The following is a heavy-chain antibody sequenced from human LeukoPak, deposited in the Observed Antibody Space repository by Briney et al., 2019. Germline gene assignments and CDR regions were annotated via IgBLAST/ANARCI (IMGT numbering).Heavy chain of an antibody. J-gene: IGHJ4*02. V-gene: IGHV3-30*02. CDR3: AREDIVATGLDY. D-gene: IGHD5-12*01. CDR2: IRNDGRKK. Sequence: GGSLRLSCAASGVTFSSYGMHWVRQAPGKGLEWVAFIRNDGRKKYYGDSVNGRFTISRENDKNSLYLQLNMQRAEDTAVYYCAREDIVATGLDYWGQGTLVTVSS. CDR1: GVTFSSYG.